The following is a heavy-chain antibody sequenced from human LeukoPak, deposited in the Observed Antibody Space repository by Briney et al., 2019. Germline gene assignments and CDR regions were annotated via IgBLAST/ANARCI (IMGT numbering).Heavy chain of an antibody. CDR2: INTNTGNP. Sequence: ASVKVSCKASGYTFTSYAMNWVRQAPGQGLEWMGWINTNTGNPTYAQGFTGRFVFSLDTSVSTAYLQISSLKAEDTAVYYCARELDTAMVRYKMFDYWGQGTLVTVSS. J-gene: IGHJ4*02. CDR1: GYTFTSYA. CDR3: ARELDTAMVRYKMFDY. V-gene: IGHV7-4-1*02. D-gene: IGHD5-18*01.